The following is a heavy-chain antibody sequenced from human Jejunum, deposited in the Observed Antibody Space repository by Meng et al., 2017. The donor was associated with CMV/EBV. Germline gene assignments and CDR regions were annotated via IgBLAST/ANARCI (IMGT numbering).Heavy chain of an antibody. D-gene: IGHD5-12*01. Sequence: SGFSFRTPCMSWVRHAPGKGLEWVANIKQDGSEKSYLDSVKGRFTISRDTAKSSLYLEMNSLRAENTAMYHCARTQYLRFDCFNIWGQGTMVTVSS. CDR1: GFSFRTPC. CDR3: ARTQYLRFDCFNI. V-gene: IGHV3-7*01. J-gene: IGHJ3*02. CDR2: IKQDGSEK.